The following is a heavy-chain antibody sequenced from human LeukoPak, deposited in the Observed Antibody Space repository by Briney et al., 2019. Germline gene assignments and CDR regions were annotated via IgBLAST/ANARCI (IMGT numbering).Heavy chain of an antibody. CDR2: IIPIFGTA. CDR1: GGTFSSYA. V-gene: IGHV1-69*13. Sequence: ASVKVSCKASGGTFSSYATSWVRRAPGQGLEWMGGIIPIFGTANYAQKFQGRVTITADESTSTAYMELSSLRSEDTAVYYCARDSETGYYDSSGYSGYFDYWGQGTLVTVSS. J-gene: IGHJ4*02. D-gene: IGHD3-22*01. CDR3: ARDSETGYYDSSGYSGYFDY.